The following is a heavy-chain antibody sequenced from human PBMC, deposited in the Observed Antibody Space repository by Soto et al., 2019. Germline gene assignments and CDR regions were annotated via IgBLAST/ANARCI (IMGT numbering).Heavy chain of an antibody. D-gene: IGHD3-10*01. Sequence: EVQLVESGGGLVQPGGSLRLSCAVSGFTFGSYWMNWVRLIPGKGLEWVAYIKPDGSATYYVDSVKGRFTISRDNAKNSLYLQMNSLRAEDTAVYYCAKEMVPSAFDIWGQGTMVTVSS. CDR2: IKPDGSAT. V-gene: IGHV3-7*01. CDR1: GFTFGSYW. J-gene: IGHJ3*02. CDR3: AKEMVPSAFDI.